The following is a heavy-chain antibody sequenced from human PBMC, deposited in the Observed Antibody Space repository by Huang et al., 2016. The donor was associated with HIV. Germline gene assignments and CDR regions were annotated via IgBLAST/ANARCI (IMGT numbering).Heavy chain of an antibody. D-gene: IGHD1-20*01. Sequence: QVQLVQSGAEVKKPGASVKVSCTVSVYTLSELSMHWVRQALGKGPEWMGGLEPEDGETGYAQRWEGRVTMTEDTATDTAYMELSSLRSEDTAVYYCANSPPYKWNHGFDQWGQGTLVTVSS. CDR1: VYTLSELS. J-gene: IGHJ4*02. CDR2: LEPEDGET. CDR3: ANSPPYKWNHGFDQ. V-gene: IGHV1-24*01.